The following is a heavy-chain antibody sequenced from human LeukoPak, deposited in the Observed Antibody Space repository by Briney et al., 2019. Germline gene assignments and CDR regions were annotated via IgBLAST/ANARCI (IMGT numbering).Heavy chain of an antibody. CDR3: GGATKEMCFPD. V-gene: IGHV4-34*01. CDR2: INRSGGT. D-gene: IGHD3-16*01. J-gene: IGHJ4*02. Sequence: SETLSLTCAVYGGSFSGSYWSWIRQPPGKGLEWIGAINRSGGTTYNPSLKSRVTISEDTSKNHSFLKMSPATAADTGVYYWGGATKEMCFPDWGQGTLVTVSS. CDR1: GGSFSGSY.